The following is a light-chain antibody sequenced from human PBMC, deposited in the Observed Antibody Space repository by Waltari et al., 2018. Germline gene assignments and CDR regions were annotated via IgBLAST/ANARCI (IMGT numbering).Light chain of an antibody. J-gene: IGLJ7*01. V-gene: IGLV1-47*01. CDR3: AAWDDSLSAVV. Sequence: QSALTQPPAASGTPGQRLIISCSGSGSNIGTNFVYWYQQFPGTAPKLLIYRRDQRASGVPDRFSGSKSGSSASLAISGLQSEDESLYYCAAWDDSLSAVVFGGGTQVTVL. CDR1: GSNIGTNF. CDR2: RRD.